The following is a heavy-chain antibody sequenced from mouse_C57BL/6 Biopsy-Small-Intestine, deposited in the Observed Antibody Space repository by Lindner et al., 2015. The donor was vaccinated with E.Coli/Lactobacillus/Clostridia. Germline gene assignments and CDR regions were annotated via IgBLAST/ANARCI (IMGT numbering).Heavy chain of an antibody. CDR1: GDTLSRNG. CDR3: ARDLGGIEARRWFDP. J-gene: IGHJ4*01. CDR2: IIPAFGTP. D-gene: IGHD1-1*02. V-gene: IGHV1S126*01. Sequence: SVKVSCKASGDTLSRNGVTWVRQAPGQGLEWMGGIIPAFGTPEYAQKFQDRLTITADKSTSTSYMELSILKLEDTAVYYCARDLGGIEARRWFDPWGQGTLVTVSS.